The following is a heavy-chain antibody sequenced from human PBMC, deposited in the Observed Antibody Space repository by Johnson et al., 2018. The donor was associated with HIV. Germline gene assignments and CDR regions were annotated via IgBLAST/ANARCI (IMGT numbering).Heavy chain of an antibody. Sequence: VQLVESGGGLVQPGGSLRLSCASGFTVSTNYMSWVRQAPGKGLEWVSVIYSGDTTYYADSVKGRFTISRDNSKNTLYLQMNSLRAEDTAVYYCARADSYGAFDIWGQGTMVTVSS. D-gene: IGHD5-18*01. CDR2: IYSGDTT. CDR1: GFTVSTNY. V-gene: IGHV3-66*01. J-gene: IGHJ3*02. CDR3: ARADSYGAFDI.